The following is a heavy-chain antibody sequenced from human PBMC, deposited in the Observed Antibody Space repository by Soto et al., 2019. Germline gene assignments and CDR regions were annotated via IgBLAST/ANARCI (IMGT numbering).Heavy chain of an antibody. Sequence: QVQLVQSVAEVRKPGSSVRVSCKASGGSFNRHPISWVRQAPGQRLEWMGGTIPIFGTANHAQKFQGRVTIIADESTSTVYVELSSLRSDDTAIYYWAGGWGYYSPDYYYAYWCQG. J-gene: IGHJ4*02. CDR2: TIPIFGTA. D-gene: IGHD3-16*01. CDR3: AGGWGYYSPDYYYAY. CDR1: GGSFNRHP. V-gene: IGHV1-69*01.